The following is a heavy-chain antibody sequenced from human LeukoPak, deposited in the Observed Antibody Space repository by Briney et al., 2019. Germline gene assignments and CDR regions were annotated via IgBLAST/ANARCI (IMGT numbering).Heavy chain of an antibody. D-gene: IGHD4-17*01. CDR3: ARDPGYGDPFDY. CDR1: GFTVSSNY. Sequence: GGSLRLSCAASGFTVSSNYMSWVRQAPGKGLEWVSVIYSGGSTYYADSVKGRFTISRDNSKNTLHLQMNSLRAEDTAVYYCARDPGYGDPFDYWGQGTLVTVSS. CDR2: IYSGGST. J-gene: IGHJ4*02. V-gene: IGHV3-66*01.